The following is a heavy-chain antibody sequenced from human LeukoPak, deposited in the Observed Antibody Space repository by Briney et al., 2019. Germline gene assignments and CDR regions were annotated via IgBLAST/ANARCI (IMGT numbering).Heavy chain of an antibody. CDR2: ISSSSSYI. V-gene: IGHV3-21*01. CDR3: ARISGWPATFDY. D-gene: IGHD6-19*01. CDR1: GFPFSIYS. Sequence: GGSLRLSCAASGFPFSIYSMNWARQAPGKGLEWVSSISSSSSYIYYADSVKGRFTISRDNAKNSLYLQMNSLRAEDTAVYYCARISGWPATFDYWGQGTPVTVSS. J-gene: IGHJ4*02.